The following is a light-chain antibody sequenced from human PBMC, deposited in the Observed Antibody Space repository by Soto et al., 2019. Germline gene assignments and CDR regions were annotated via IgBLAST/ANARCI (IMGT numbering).Light chain of an antibody. Sequence: SYELTQSPSVSVSPGQTARITCSGDALPKKYVYWYQLRSGQAPLLIVYKDNERPSGIPERFSGSSSGPTATLTISGVQAEDEADYYCQSIDGTGSLYVFGGGTKVTVL. CDR1: ALPKKY. CDR2: KDN. J-gene: IGLJ1*01. CDR3: QSIDGTGSLYV. V-gene: IGLV3-25*03.